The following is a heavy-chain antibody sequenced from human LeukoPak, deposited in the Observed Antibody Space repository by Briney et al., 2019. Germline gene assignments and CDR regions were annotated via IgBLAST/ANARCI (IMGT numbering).Heavy chain of an antibody. J-gene: IGHJ4*02. CDR1: GGTFSSYA. V-gene: IGHV1-69*05. D-gene: IGHD3-22*01. CDR3: ARAHQPYYYDSSGYYHG. Sequence: GASVKVSCKASGGTFSSYAISWVRQAPGQGLEWMGGIIPIFGTANYAQKFQGRVTITTDESTSTAYMELSRLRSEDTAVYYCARAHQPYYYDSSGYYHGWGQGTLVTVSS. CDR2: IIPIFGTA.